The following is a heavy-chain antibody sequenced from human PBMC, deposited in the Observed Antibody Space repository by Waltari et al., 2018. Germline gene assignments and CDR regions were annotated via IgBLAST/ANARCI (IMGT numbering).Heavy chain of an antibody. D-gene: IGHD2-15*01. CDR2: IIPIFGTA. J-gene: IGHJ2*01. V-gene: IGHV1-69*05. CDR1: GGAFSSYA. Sequence: QVQLVQSGAEVKKPGSSVKFSCKASGGAFSSYAIRWVRGAPGQGLEWMGGIIPIFGTANYAQKFQGRVTITTDESTSTAYMELSSLRSEDTAVYYCARNLVVGGGARTEAYWYFDLWGRGTLVTVSS. CDR3: ARNLVVGGGARTEAYWYFDL.